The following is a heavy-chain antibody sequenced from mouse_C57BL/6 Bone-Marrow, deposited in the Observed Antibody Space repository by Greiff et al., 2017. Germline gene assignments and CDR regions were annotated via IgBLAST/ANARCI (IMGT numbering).Heavy chain of an antibody. V-gene: IGHV1-85*01. CDR3: ARDYGSSYWYLDV. D-gene: IGHD1-1*01. CDR1: GYTFTSYD. Sequence: QVQLQQSGPELVKPGASVKLSCKASGYTFTSYDINWVKQRPGQGLAWIGWIYPRDGSTKYNEKFKGKATLTVDTSSSTAYMELHSLTSEDSAVYYCARDYGSSYWYLDVWGTGTTVTVSS. J-gene: IGHJ1*03. CDR2: IYPRDGST.